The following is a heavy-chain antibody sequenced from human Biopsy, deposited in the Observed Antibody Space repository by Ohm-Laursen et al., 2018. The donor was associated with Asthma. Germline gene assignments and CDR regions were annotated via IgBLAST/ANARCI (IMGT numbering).Heavy chain of an antibody. D-gene: IGHD3-9*01. CDR2: VNTGNGET. CDR3: ARTYYDFLTGQVKDVFGV. J-gene: IGHJ3*01. CDR1: GYNFISFA. V-gene: IGHV1-3*04. Sequence: ASVKVSCKASGYNFISFAIHWVRQAPGQRLEWMGWVNTGNGETKYSQKFQGRITITRDTSASTAYMELRSLRSEDTATYYCARTYYDFLTGQVKDVFGVWGQGTMVTVSS.